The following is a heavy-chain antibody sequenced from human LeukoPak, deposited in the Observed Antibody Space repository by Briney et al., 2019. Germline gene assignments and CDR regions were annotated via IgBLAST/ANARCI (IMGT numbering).Heavy chain of an antibody. Sequence: SETLSLTCAVSGGSSRSGDYFWSWIRQPPGKGLEWIGGISYSGSTNYNPSLKSRLTISVDTSKNQFSLKLSSVTAADTAMYYCAGAPNPSYFDYWGQGPLVTVSS. J-gene: IGHJ4*02. V-gene: IGHV4-39*01. D-gene: IGHD2-8*01. CDR3: AGAPNPSYFDY. CDR2: ISYSGST. CDR1: GGSSRSGDYF.